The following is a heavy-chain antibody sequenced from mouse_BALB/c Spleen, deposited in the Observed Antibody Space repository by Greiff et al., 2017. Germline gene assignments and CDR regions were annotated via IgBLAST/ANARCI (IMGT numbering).Heavy chain of an antibody. CDR3: ARGLAGYFDY. CDR2: IRNKANGYTT. V-gene: IGHV7-3*02. J-gene: IGHJ2*01. Sequence: EVMLVESGGGLVQPGGSLRLSCATSGFTFTDYYMSWVRQPPGKALEWLGFIRNKANGYTTEYSASVKGRFTISRDNSQSILYLQMNTLRAEDSATYYCARGLAGYFDYWGQGTTLTVSS. D-gene: IGHD6-2*01. CDR1: GFTFTDYY.